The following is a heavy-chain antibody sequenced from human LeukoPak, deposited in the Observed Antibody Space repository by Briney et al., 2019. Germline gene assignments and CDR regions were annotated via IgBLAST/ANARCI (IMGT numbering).Heavy chain of an antibody. V-gene: IGHV3-23*01. CDR2: IFGNGRNT. D-gene: IGHD1-1*01. CDR3: AKRNWNDDTGC. J-gene: IGHJ4*02. CDR1: GFTFNNYA. Sequence: GGALRLSCAASGFTFNNYAMIWVRQAPGKGLEWVSAIFGNGRNTYYADSVKGRFTISRVNSKNTLYLQMNSLRVEDTAVYYCAKRNWNDDTGCWGQGTLVTVSS.